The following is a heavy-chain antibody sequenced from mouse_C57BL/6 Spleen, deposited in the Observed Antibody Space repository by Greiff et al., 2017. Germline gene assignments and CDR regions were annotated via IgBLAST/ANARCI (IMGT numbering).Heavy chain of an antibody. V-gene: IGHV1-74*01. CDR2: IHPSDSDT. CDR3: AILGYYDYDDWYFDV. CDR1: GYTFTSYW. J-gene: IGHJ1*03. Sequence: QVQLKQPGAELVKPGASVKVSCKASGYTFTSYWMHWVKQRPGQGLEWIGRIHPSDSDTNYNQKFKGKATLTVDKSSSTSYMQLSSLTSEDSAVYYCAILGYYDYDDWYFDVWGTGTTVTVSS. D-gene: IGHD2-4*01.